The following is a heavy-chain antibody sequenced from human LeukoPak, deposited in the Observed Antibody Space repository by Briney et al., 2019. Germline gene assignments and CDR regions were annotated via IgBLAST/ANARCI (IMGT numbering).Heavy chain of an antibody. CDR3: ARMKLLWFGESLGAFDI. Sequence: GGSLRLSYAASGFTFSSYSMNWVRQAPGKGLEWVSSISSSISYIYYADSVKGRFTISRDNAKNSLYLQMNSLRAEDTGVYYCARMKLLWFGESLGAFDIWGQGTMVTVSS. CDR1: GFTFSSYS. V-gene: IGHV3-21*01. J-gene: IGHJ3*02. D-gene: IGHD3-10*01. CDR2: ISSSISYI.